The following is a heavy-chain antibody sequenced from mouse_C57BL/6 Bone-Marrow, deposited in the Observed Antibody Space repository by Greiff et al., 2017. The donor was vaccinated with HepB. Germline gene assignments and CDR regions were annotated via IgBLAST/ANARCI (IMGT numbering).Heavy chain of an antibody. CDR2: IDSENGDT. CDR3: STSAYDYVDC. D-gene: IGHD2-4*01. V-gene: IGHV14-4*01. Sequence: VQLQQPGAEPVMSGVSAKVSSTASVSNIKFDYMHWVKRRPEQGLEWIGWIDSENGDTDYASKFQGKATITADTSSNTAYLQLSSLTSEDAAVYYCSTSAYDYVDCWGQGTTLTVSS. CDR1: VSNIKFDY. J-gene: IGHJ2*01.